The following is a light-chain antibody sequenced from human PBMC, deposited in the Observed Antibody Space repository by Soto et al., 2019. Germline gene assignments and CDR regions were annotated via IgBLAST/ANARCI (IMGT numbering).Light chain of an antibody. Sequence: QSVLTQPPSISGAPGQRVTITCTGSDSNIGASYDVNWYQHLPGAAPNLLIYETDNRPSGVPDRFSASRSGASASLAIDKLQTGDEGDYYCQSYGSVLSVVFGGGTKLTVL. CDR2: ETD. CDR1: DSNIGASYD. CDR3: QSYGSVLSVV. V-gene: IGLV1-40*01. J-gene: IGLJ2*01.